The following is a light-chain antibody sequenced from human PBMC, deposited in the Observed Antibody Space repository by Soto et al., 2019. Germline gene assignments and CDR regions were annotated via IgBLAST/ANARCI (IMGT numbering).Light chain of an antibody. CDR2: DVN. V-gene: IGLV2-11*01. Sequence: QSALTQPRSVSGSPGQSVTISCTGTSSDVGGYNYVSWYQQHPGNAPKLMIYDVNKRPSGVPDRFSGSKSANTASLTISGLQAEDEADYYCCSYAGTYTLVFGGGTKLTVL. CDR3: CSYAGTYTLV. J-gene: IGLJ2*01. CDR1: SSDVGGYNY.